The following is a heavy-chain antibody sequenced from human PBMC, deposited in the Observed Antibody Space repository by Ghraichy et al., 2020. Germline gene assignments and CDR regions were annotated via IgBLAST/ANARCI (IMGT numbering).Heavy chain of an antibody. CDR1: GFRSNNYV. CDR2: LSGSGGST. D-gene: IGHD2-8*01. V-gene: IGHV3-23*01. Sequence: GESLNISCAASGFRSNNYVMSWVRQAPGKGLEWVSTLSGSGGSTYYTDSVKGRFTISRDSSKNTLYLQMNSLRAEDTAVYYCAKDGRPYCANGICYHRDDAFEIWGQGTMVTVSS. J-gene: IGHJ3*02. CDR3: AKDGRPYCANGICYHRDDAFEI.